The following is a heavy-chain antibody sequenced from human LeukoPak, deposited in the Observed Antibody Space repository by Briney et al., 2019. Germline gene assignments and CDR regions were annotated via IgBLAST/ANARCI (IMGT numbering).Heavy chain of an antibody. V-gene: IGHV4-59*08. Sequence: SETLSLTCTVSGGSISSYYWSWIRQPPGKGLEWIGYIYYRGSTNYNPSLKSRVSISVDTSKNQFSLKLSSVTAADTAVYYCARRTLPLGHGWYFDLWGRSTLVTVSS. CDR2: IYYRGST. D-gene: IGHD3-16*01. CDR3: ARRTLPLGHGWYFDL. J-gene: IGHJ2*01. CDR1: GGSISSYY.